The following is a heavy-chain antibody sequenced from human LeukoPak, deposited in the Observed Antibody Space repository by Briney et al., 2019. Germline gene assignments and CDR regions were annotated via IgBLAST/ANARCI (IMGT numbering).Heavy chain of an antibody. CDR3: AKSGVRYFDWLPTHFDY. V-gene: IGHV3-23*01. CDR1: GFTFSSYA. Sequence: GGSLRLSCAASGFTFSSYAMSWVRQAPGKGLEWVSAISGSGGSTYYADSVKGRFTISRDNSKNTLYLQMDSLRAEDTAVYYCAKSGVRYFDWLPTHFDYWGQGTLVTVSS. D-gene: IGHD3-9*01. J-gene: IGHJ4*02. CDR2: ISGSGGST.